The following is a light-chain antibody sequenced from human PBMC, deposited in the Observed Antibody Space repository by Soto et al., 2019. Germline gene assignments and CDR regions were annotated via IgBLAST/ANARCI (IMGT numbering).Light chain of an antibody. CDR3: QQYDNRTYI. V-gene: IGKV1-33*01. J-gene: IGKJ3*01. Sequence: IQMTQSPAALSASIGDRVSFTCQASQYISKFLNWYQHKPGQAPSFLIYDASKSHFGVPSRFSGSGSGTDVTFTISSLQPEDKARYYGQQYDNRTYIFGPGPKVD. CDR1: QYISKF. CDR2: DAS.